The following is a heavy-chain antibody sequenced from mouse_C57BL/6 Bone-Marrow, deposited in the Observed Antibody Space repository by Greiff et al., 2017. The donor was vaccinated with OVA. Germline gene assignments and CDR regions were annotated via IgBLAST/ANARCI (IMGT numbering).Heavy chain of an antibody. CDR3: ARDYYGSGSY. Sequence: VQLQQPGAELVMPGASVKLSCKASGYTFTSYWMHWVKQRPGQGLEWIGEIDPSDSYTNYNQKFKGKSTLTVDKSSSKAYRQLSSLTSEDSAVYYCARDYYGSGSYWGQGTTLTVSS. CDR2: IDPSDSYT. J-gene: IGHJ2*01. D-gene: IGHD1-1*01. CDR1: GYTFTSYW. V-gene: IGHV1-69*01.